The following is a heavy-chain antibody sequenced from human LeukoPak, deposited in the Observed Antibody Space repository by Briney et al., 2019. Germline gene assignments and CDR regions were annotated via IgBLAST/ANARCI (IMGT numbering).Heavy chain of an antibody. J-gene: IGHJ3*02. D-gene: IGHD3-10*01. Sequence: GGSLRLSCAASGFTFSSYAMSWVRQAPGKGLEWVSAISGSGGSTYYADSVKGRFTISRDNSKNTLYLQMNSLRAEDTTVYYCAKDRGGSGSYYITDAFDIWGQGTMVTVSS. CDR2: ISGSGGST. CDR3: AKDRGGSGSYYITDAFDI. V-gene: IGHV3-23*01. CDR1: GFTFSSYA.